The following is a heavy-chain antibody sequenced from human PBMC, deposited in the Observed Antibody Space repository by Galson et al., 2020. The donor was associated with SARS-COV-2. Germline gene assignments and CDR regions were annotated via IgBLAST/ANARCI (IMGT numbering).Heavy chain of an antibody. V-gene: IGHV3-23*01. J-gene: IGHJ1*01. CDR1: GFTFSSYA. Sequence: GGSLRLSCAASGFTFSSYAMSWVRQAPGKGLEWVSAISGSGGSTYYADSVKGRFTISRDNSKNTLYLQMNSLRAEDTAVYYCAKDRVVVVVAATPGDSWGPGTLVTVSS. D-gene: IGHD2-15*01. CDR2: ISGSGGST. CDR3: AKDRVVVVVAATPGDS.